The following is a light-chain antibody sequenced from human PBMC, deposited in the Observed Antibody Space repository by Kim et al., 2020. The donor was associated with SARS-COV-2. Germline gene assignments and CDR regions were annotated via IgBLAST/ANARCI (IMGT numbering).Light chain of an antibody. CDR2: NNR. Sequence: ELTQPPSASATPGQRVNIPCSGSTSNIGSYAVTWYQQLPGTAPKLLIFNNRQRPSGIPDRFSGSKSGASASLAISGLQSDDEADYYCAAWDDSLNGYVFGTGTKVTVL. J-gene: IGLJ1*01. CDR3: AAWDDSLNGYV. CDR1: TSNIGSYA. V-gene: IGLV1-44*01.